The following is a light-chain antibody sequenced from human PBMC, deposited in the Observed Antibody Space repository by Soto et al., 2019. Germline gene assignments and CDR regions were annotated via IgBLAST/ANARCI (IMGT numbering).Light chain of an antibody. V-gene: IGKV3-11*01. CDR2: DAS. CDR3: QQRSNWPPIT. CDR1: ESVNSH. Sequence: ERVMTQSPATLSVSPGERATLSCRASESVNSHLAWYQQKPGQAPRLLIYDASNRATGIPGRFSGSGSGTDFTLTISSLEPEDFAVYYCQQRSNWPPITFGQGTRLEIK. J-gene: IGKJ5*01.